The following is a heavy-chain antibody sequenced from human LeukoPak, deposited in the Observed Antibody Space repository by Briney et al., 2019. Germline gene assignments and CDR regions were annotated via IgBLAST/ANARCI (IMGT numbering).Heavy chain of an antibody. CDR3: AKDRRYYDSSGYYYFDY. D-gene: IGHD3-22*01. CDR1: GFTFSSYA. Sequence: PGGSLRLSCAASGFTFSSYAMSWVRQAPGKGLEWVSAISGSGGSTYYADSVKGRFTISRDNSKNTLYLQTNSLRAEDTAVYYCAKDRRYYDSSGYYYFDYWGQGTLVTVSS. J-gene: IGHJ4*02. V-gene: IGHV3-23*01. CDR2: ISGSGGST.